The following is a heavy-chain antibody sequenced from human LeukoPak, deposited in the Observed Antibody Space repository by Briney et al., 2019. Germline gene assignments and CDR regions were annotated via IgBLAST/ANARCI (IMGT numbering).Heavy chain of an antibody. CDR1: GFTFSNYA. V-gene: IGHV3-21*01. Sequence: GGSLRLSCAASGFTFSNYAMSWVRQAPGKGLEWVSSISSTGSNTYYADSVRGRFTISRDNAKNSLYLQMNSLRAEDTAVYYCARELVVKQDLAYWGQGTLVTVSS. CDR3: ARELVVKQDLAY. D-gene: IGHD2-15*01. CDR2: ISSTGSNT. J-gene: IGHJ4*02.